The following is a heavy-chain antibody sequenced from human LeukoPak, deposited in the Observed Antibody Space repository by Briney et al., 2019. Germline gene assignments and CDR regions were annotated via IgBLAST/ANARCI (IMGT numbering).Heavy chain of an antibody. CDR1: GYTFSGHA. J-gene: IGHJ4*02. D-gene: IGHD3-10*01. CDR3: ARVKGYFDSGNYFGFFDF. V-gene: IGHV3-23*01. Sequence: PGGSLRLSCGASGYTFSGHAMSWVRQTPGKGLEWVSTISGTTGTIYYADSVKGRFTIFRDNSKNTLYLQMKSLRAEDTAEYHCARVKGYFDSGNYFGFFDFWGQGTLVTVSS. CDR2: ISGTTGTI.